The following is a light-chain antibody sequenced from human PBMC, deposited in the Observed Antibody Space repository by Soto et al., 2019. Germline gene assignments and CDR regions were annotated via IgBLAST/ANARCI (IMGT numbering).Light chain of an antibody. J-gene: IGLJ2*01. V-gene: IGLV2-18*02. CDR3: SSYTSSSTLL. CDR2: EVN. CDR1: SSDVGTYNR. Sequence: QSALTQPPSVSGSPGQSVTISCTGTSSDVGTYNRVSCYQEPPVTAPKLMIYEVNNRPSGVPDRFSGSKSGNTASLTIAGLQAEDEADYYCSSYTSSSTLLFGGGTKLTVL.